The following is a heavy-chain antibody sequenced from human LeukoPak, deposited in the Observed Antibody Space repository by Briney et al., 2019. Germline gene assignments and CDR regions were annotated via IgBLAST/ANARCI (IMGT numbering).Heavy chain of an antibody. CDR1: GGTFSSYA. D-gene: IGHD1-26*01. CDR3: ASSGSYFSRMDY. CDR2: IIPIFGTA. J-gene: IGHJ4*02. Sequence: GASVKVSCKASGGTFSSYAISWVRQAPGQGLEWMGGIIPIFGTANYAQKLQGRVTMTTDTSTSTAYMELRSLRSDDTAVYYCASSGSYFSRMDYWGQGTLVTVSS. V-gene: IGHV1-69*05.